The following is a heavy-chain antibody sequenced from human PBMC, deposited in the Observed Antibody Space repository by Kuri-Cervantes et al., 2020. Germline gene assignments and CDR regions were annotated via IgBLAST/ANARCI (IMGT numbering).Heavy chain of an antibody. D-gene: IGHD2-15*01. CDR3: AKGGKGLYLDY. CDR2: ISYDGSNK. V-gene: IGHV3-30*18. J-gene: IGHJ4*02. Sequence: GESLKISCAASGFTFSSYGMHWVRQGPGKGLEWVAVISYDGSNKYCADSVKGRFTISRDNSKNTLYLQMNSLRAEDTAAYYCAKGGKGLYLDYWGQGTLVTVSS. CDR1: GFTFSSYG.